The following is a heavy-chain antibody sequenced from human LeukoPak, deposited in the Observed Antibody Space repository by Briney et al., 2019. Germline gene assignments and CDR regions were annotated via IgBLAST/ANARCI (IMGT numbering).Heavy chain of an antibody. J-gene: IGHJ3*02. CDR3: ARVRQRVWSWAFDI. D-gene: IGHD4/OR15-4a*01. CDR1: GGSFSGYY. CDR2: INHSGST. Sequence: SETLSLTCAVYGGSFSGYYWSWIRQPPGKGLEWIGEINHSGSTNYNPSLKSRVTISVDTSKNQFSLKLSSVTAADTAVYYCARVRQRVWSWAFDIWGQGTMVTVSS. V-gene: IGHV4-34*01.